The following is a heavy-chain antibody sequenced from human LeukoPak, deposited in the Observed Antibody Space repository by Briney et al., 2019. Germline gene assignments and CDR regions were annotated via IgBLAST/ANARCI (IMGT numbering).Heavy chain of an antibody. J-gene: IGHJ4*02. CDR3: ARGGDRGGFDY. CDR1: GFRLSSYS. CDR2: ISSSSSYI. V-gene: IGHV3-21*01. D-gene: IGHD4-17*01. Sequence: GGSLRLSCAASGFRLSSYSMSWVRQAPGKGLEWVSSISSSSSYIYYADSVKGRFTISRDNAKNSLYLQMNSLRAEDTAVYYCARGGDRGGFDYWGQGTLVTVSS.